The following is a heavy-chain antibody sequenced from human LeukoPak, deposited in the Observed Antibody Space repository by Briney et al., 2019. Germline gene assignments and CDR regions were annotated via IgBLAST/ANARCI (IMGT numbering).Heavy chain of an antibody. Sequence: PGRSLRLSCAASGFTFSSYAMHWVRQAPGKGLEWVAVISYDGSNKYYADSVKGRCTISRDNSKNTLYVQMNSLRAEDTAVYYCARAVVSSPGEIDYWGQGILVTVSS. CDR3: ARAVVSSPGEIDY. CDR1: GFTFSSYA. D-gene: IGHD3-10*01. CDR2: ISYDGSNK. V-gene: IGHV3-30*01. J-gene: IGHJ4*02.